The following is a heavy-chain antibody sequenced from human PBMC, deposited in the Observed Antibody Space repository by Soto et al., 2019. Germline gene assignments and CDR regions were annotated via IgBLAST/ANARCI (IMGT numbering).Heavy chain of an antibody. D-gene: IGHD2-2*01. CDR1: GFTFSSYG. J-gene: IGHJ6*02. CDR3: AKEGQDIVVVPAAMADYYYGMDV. V-gene: IGHV3-30*18. Sequence: HGGSLGLSCAASGFTFSSYGMHWVRQAPGKGLEWVAVISYDGSNKYYADSVKGRFTISRDNSKNTLYLQMNSLRAEDTAVYYCAKEGQDIVVVPAAMADYYYGMDVWGQGTTVTVSS. CDR2: ISYDGSNK.